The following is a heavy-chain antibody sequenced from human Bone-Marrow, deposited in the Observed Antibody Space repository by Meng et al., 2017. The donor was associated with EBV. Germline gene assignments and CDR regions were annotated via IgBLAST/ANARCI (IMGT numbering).Heavy chain of an antibody. Sequence: EVQLLESGGALVQPGGSLRLSCAASGFSFSSYWMHWVRQAPGKGPVWVSRLNEHGTITTYADSVKGRFTISRDNAKNTLYLQMNSLRVEDTAVYYCSRDLVGSDDYWGQGTLVTVSS. CDR2: LNEHGTIT. J-gene: IGHJ4*02. CDR3: SRDLVGSDDY. CDR1: GFSFSSYW. V-gene: IGHV3-74*01.